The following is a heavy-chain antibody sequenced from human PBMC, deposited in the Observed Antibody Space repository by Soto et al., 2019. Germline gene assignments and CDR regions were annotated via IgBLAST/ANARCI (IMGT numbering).Heavy chain of an antibody. J-gene: IGHJ5*02. V-gene: IGHV4-59*02. Sequence: PSETLSLTCTVSDGSVNDYYWNWIRQSPGKGLEWIGHVSYTGITSYNPSLETRVTISIDRSRNQSSLKLHSVTPADTAVYFCARRGGSSMVAYDLWGQGTLVTVSS. D-gene: IGHD2-2*01. CDR2: VSYTGIT. CDR1: DGSVNDYY. CDR3: ARRGGSSMVAYDL.